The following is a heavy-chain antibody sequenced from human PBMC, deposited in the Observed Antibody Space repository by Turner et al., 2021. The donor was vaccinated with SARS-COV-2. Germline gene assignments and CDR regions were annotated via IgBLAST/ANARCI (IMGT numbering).Heavy chain of an antibody. J-gene: IGHJ6*02. CDR1: GFTFCSYS. V-gene: IGHV3-21*01. CDR2: ISSSISYI. CDR3: ARVDYGYYGWAGDNYGMDV. Sequence: EMQLVESGGGLVKPGGSLRLSCAASGFTFCSYSMNWVRQAPGKVLEWVSSISSSISYIYYADSVKGRFTISRDNAKNSLYLQMNSLRAEDTAVYYCARVDYGYYGWAGDNYGMDVWGQGTTVTVSS. D-gene: IGHD4-17*01.